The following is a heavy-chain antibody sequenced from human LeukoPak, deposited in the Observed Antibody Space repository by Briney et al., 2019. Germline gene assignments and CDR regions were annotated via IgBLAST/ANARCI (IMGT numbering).Heavy chain of an antibody. CDR1: GYTFTSYD. CDR2: MNPNSGNT. CDR3: ARAKRFGYYYYYMDV. D-gene: IGHD3-3*01. Sequence: ASVKVSSKAYGYTFTSYDINWVRQATGQGLEWMGWMNPNSGNTGDAQKFQGRVTITRNTSISTAYVELSSLRSEDTAVYYCARAKRFGYYYYYMDVWGKGTTVTVSS. V-gene: IGHV1-8*03. J-gene: IGHJ6*03.